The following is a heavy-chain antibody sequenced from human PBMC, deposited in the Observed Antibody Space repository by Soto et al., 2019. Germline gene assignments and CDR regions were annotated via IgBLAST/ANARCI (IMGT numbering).Heavy chain of an antibody. J-gene: IGHJ4*02. CDR3: ARDLAAAGDDY. V-gene: IGHV1-18*01. CDR1: GGTFSSYG. Sequence: ASVKVSCKASGGTFSSYGISWVRQAPGQGLEWMGWISAYNGNTNYAQKLQGRVTMTTDTSTSTAYMELRSLRSDDTAVYYCARDLAAAGDDYWGQGTLVTVSS. CDR2: ISAYNGNT. D-gene: IGHD6-13*01.